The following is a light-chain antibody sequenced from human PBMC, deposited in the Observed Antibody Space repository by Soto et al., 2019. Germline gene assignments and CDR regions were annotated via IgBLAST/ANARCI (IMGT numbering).Light chain of an antibody. CDR1: QSVGSN. Sequence: EIVLTQSPAILSVSPGRGATLSCRASQSVGSNLAWYQQRPGQAPRLLIYSASTRATGIPARFSGSGSGTEFTLTISSLQSEDFAVYYCHQYNKWPLFTFGPGTRVDI. CDR2: SAS. V-gene: IGKV3-15*01. J-gene: IGKJ3*01. CDR3: HQYNKWPLFT.